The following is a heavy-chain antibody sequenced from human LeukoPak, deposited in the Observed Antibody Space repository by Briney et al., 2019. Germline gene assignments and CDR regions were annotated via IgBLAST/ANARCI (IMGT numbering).Heavy chain of an antibody. Sequence: ASVKVSCKASGYTFTSYGISWVRQAPGQGLEWMGWISAYNGNTNYAQKLQGRVTMTTDTSTSTAYMELRSLRSDDTAVYYCARDVLRYFDWLLWPKGNGMDVWGQGITVTVSS. V-gene: IGHV1-18*01. D-gene: IGHD3-9*01. J-gene: IGHJ6*02. CDR3: ARDVLRYFDWLLWPKGNGMDV. CDR2: ISAYNGNT. CDR1: GYTFTSYG.